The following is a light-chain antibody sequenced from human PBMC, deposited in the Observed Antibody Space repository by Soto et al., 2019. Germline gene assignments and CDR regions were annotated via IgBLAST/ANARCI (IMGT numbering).Light chain of an antibody. CDR1: QSISTNY. Sequence: EIVLTQSPGTLSLSPGESATISCRVSQSISTNYLAWYQQKPGQAPRLLIYAASSRLTGIPDRFSDSGSGTDFTLTISRLEPEDFAVYYCQQYGRTFGQGTRLEIK. CDR3: QQYGRT. V-gene: IGKV3-20*01. CDR2: AAS. J-gene: IGKJ5*01.